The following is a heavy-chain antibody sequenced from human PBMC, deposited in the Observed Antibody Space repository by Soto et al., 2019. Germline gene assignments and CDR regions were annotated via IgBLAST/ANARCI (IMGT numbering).Heavy chain of an antibody. Sequence: GGSLSLSCSASGFTFSSYAMHWVRQAPGKGLEYVSAISSNGGSTYYADSVKGRFTISRDNSKNTLYLQMSSLRAEDTAVYYCVKEKYYDSSGYSRYFQHWGQGTLVTVSS. V-gene: IGHV3-64D*08. J-gene: IGHJ1*01. CDR3: VKEKYYDSSGYSRYFQH. D-gene: IGHD3-22*01. CDR1: GFTFSSYA. CDR2: ISSNGGST.